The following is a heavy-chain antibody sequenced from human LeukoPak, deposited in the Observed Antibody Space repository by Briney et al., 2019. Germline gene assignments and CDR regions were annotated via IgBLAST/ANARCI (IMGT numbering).Heavy chain of an antibody. D-gene: IGHD6-19*01. V-gene: IGHV4-4*07. Sequence: PSETLPLTCTVSGGAISSYYWNWIRQPAGKGQEWIGRIFPGGSTYYNPSLKSRVTMSVDTSKNHFSLKLSSVTAADTAVYYCVRARRDSDGWYFLDYWGQGTLVTVSS. CDR3: VRARRDSDGWYFLDY. CDR1: GGAISSYY. J-gene: IGHJ4*02. CDR2: IFPGGST.